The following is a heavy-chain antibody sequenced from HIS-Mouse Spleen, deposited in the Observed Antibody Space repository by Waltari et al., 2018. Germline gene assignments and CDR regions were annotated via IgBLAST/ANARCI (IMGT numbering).Heavy chain of an antibody. J-gene: IGHJ2*01. Sequence: QVQLQESGPGLVKPSETLSLTCTVSGGSISSYYWSWIRQPPGKGLEWIGYYSGSTNYNPSLQSRGTIPVDTSKNQFSLKLRSVTAADTAVYYCARASRDLLLPRYFDLWGRGTLVTVSS. CDR1: GGSISSYY. CDR3: ARASRDLLLPRYFDL. CDR2: YYSGST. V-gene: IGHV4-59*01.